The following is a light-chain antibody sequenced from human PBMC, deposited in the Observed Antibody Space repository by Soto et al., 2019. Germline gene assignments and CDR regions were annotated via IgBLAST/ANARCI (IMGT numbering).Light chain of an antibody. CDR1: SSDVGTYDY. V-gene: IGLV2-14*01. J-gene: IGLJ1*01. CDR2: EVT. CDR3: SSHTSVNTRV. Sequence: QSVLPQPASVYGFPGQWIAISCTGTSSDVGTYDYVSWYQQYPDKAPKLIIYEVTQRPSGVSNRFSGSKSGNTASLTISGLQAEDESDYYCSSHTSVNTRVFGTGTKVTVL.